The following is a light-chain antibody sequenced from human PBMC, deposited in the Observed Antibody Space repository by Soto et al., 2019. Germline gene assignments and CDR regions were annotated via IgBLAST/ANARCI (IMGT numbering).Light chain of an antibody. CDR1: QHISDY. J-gene: IGKJ4*01. CDR2: DAS. Sequence: DIQMTQSPSSLSASVGDRVTITCQASQHISDYLNWYQQKPGKAPKLLIYDASNLQTGVPVRFRGSGSGTHFTFTISSLQPEDAATDYCLQYDNVPRRFGGGTKVEIK. CDR3: LQYDNVPRR. V-gene: IGKV1-33*01.